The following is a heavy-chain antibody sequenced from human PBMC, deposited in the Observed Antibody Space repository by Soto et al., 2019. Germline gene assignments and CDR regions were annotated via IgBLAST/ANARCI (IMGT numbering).Heavy chain of an antibody. D-gene: IGHD4-17*01. V-gene: IGHV4-30-2*01. J-gene: IGHJ6*02. Sequence: SETLSLTCAVSGGYISSGGYSWSWIRQPPGKGLEWIGYIYHSGTTYYNPSLKSRVTISVDRSKNQFSLKLSSVTAADTAVYYCARAHYGDYGYGMDVWGQGTTVTVSS. CDR3: ARAHYGDYGYGMDV. CDR1: GGYISSGGYS. CDR2: IYHSGTT.